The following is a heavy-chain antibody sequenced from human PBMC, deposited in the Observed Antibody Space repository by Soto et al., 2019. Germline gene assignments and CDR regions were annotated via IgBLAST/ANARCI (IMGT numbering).Heavy chain of an antibody. V-gene: IGHV3-23*01. CDR3: AKDFPDYSDSSGYLPRHFDS. CDR1: GFTFSSYA. J-gene: IGHJ4*02. CDR2: ISGSGGST. Sequence: GGSLRLSCAASGFTFSSYAMSWVRQAPGKGLEWVSAISGSGGSTYYADSVKGRFTISRDNSKNTLYLKMNSLRAEDTAVYYCAKDFPDYSDSSGYLPRHFDSWGQGTLVTVSS. D-gene: IGHD3-22*01.